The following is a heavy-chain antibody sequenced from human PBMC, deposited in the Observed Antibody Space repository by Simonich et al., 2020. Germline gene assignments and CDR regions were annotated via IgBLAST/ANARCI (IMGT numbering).Heavy chain of an antibody. J-gene: IGHJ4*02. V-gene: IGHV3-74*01. CDR1: GFTFSSYR. Sequence: EVQLVESGGGLVQPGGSLRLSCAASGFTFSSYRMHWVRQAPGKGPVWVSHINRDGSSTSYSAAVNGRFTNSRDNAKITLYLQMNSLRAEDTAVYYCARNRLDYWGQGTLVTVSS. CDR2: INRDGSST. CDR3: ARNRLDY.